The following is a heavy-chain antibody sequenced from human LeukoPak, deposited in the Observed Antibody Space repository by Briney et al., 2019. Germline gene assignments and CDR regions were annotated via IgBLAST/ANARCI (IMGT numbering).Heavy chain of an antibody. CDR2: IKGDGSQI. CDR1: GFSFSGSR. J-gene: IGHJ4*02. D-gene: IGHD3-10*01. V-gene: IGHV3-7*01. CDR3: AKTISGCYGVSDF. Sequence: GGALRLSCAAPGFSFSGSRMRWVRQTPPKGLEWVANIKGDGSQINSLDSVKGRFTISRDNARNSLSLQSNILSADDTGVYYCAKTISGCYGVSDFWGQGSLVTVSS.